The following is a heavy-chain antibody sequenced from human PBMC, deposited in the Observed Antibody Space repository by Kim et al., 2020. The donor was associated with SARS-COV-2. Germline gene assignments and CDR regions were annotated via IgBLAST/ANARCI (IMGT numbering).Heavy chain of an antibody. CDR1: GFTFDDYA. Sequence: GGSLRLSCAASGFTFDDYAMHWVRQGPGKGLEWVSGISWNSGSIGYADSVKGRFTISRDNAKNSLYLQMNSLRAEDTALYYCAKALQNSMTYEGSYFDYWGQRALVTVSS. J-gene: IGHJ4*02. CDR3: AKALQNSMTYEGSYFDY. D-gene: IGHD3-10*01. V-gene: IGHV3-9*01. CDR2: ISWNSGSI.